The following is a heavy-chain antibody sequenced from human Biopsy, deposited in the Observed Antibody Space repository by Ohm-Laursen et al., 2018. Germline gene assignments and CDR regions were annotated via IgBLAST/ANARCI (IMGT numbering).Heavy chain of an antibody. CDR3: ARDRGYYSDRTVPGYFDL. Sequence: SETLSLTCTVSGDSISSYSWSRIRQPPGQGLQWIGYVYYTGSTDYNSSLQSRVTISVDTSKNHFSLRLRSVTPADTAIYYCARDRGYYSDRTVPGYFDLWGRGTLVTVSS. CDR2: VYYTGST. CDR1: GDSISSYS. J-gene: IGHJ2*01. D-gene: IGHD3-22*01. V-gene: IGHV4-59*01.